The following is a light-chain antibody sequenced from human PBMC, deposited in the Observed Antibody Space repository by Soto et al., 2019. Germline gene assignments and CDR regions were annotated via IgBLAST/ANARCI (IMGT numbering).Light chain of an antibody. J-gene: IGKJ3*01. CDR3: QQSYSTLFT. CDR2: AVS. V-gene: IGKV1-39*01. Sequence: IQMTQFPSSLSASVGDRVTITCRAGQTVIRYLNWYQQKPGRAPNLLIYAVSNVQSGVPSRFSGSGSGTEFTLTIRDLQPEDFATYYCQQSYSTLFTFGPGTKVEIK. CDR1: QTVIRY.